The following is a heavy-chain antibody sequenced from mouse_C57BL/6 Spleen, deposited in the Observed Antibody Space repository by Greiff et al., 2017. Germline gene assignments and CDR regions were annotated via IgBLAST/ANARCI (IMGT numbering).Heavy chain of an antibody. CDR3: ARKAYYSNHFDY. CDR1: GYTFTSYW. V-gene: IGHV1-55*01. J-gene: IGHJ2*01. CDR2: IYPGSGST. Sequence: QVQLQQPGAELVKPGASVKMSCKASGYTFTSYWITWVKQRPGQGLEWIGDIYPGSGSTNYNEKFKSKATLTVDTSSSTAYMQLSSLTSKDSAVYYCARKAYYSNHFDYWGQGTTLTVSS. D-gene: IGHD2-5*01.